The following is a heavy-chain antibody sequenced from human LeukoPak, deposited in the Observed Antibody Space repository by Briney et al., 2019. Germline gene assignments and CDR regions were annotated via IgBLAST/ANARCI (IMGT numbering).Heavy chain of an antibody. CDR3: AKDDGAYGSALGY. D-gene: IGHD3-16*01. J-gene: IGHJ4*02. V-gene: IGHV4-4*07. CDR2: IYTSGST. Sequence: SETLSLTCTVSGGSLSSYYRSWIRQPAGKGREWIGRIYTSGSTDYNPSLKSRVTMSIDTSKNQLSLKLSSVNAADTAVYYCAKDDGAYGSALGYWGQGTLVTVSS. CDR1: GGSLSSYY.